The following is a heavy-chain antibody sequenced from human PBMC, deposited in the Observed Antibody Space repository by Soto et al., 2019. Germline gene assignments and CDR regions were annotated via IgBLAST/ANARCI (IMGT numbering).Heavy chain of an antibody. Sequence: PGGSLRLSCAASGFTFSSYAMSWVRQAPGKGLEWVSAISGSGVSTYYADSVKGGFTISRDNSKNTLYLQMNSLRAEDTAVYYCAKNLRSGYSYGSDYWGHGTLVTVSS. CDR3: AKNLRSGYSYGSDY. J-gene: IGHJ4*01. D-gene: IGHD5-18*01. V-gene: IGHV3-23*01. CDR2: ISGSGVST. CDR1: GFTFSSYA.